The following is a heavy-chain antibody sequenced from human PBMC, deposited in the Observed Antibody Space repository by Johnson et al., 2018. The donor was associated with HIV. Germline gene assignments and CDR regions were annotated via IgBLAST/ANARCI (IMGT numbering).Heavy chain of an antibody. CDR2: ISWDGGST. D-gene: IGHD1-7*01. CDR1: GFTFDDYT. CDR3: TTDEGDGNYVAADAFDI. Sequence: VQLVESGGVVVQPGGSLRLSCAASGFTFDDYTMHWVRQAPGKGLEWVSFISWDGGSTYYADSVKGRFTISRDNSKDTLYLQMNSLKTEDTAVYYCTTDEGDGNYVAADAFDIWGQGTMVTVSS. V-gene: IGHV3-43*01. J-gene: IGHJ3*02.